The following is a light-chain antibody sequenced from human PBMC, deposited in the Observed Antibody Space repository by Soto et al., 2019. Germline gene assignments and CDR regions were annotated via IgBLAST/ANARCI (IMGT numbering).Light chain of an antibody. J-gene: IGKJ4*01. CDR3: QQYNIWPPLT. CDR2: DAS. Sequence: EIVMTQSPATLSVSPGERATLSCRASQSVSNKVAWYQQKPGQGPRLLISDASTRATGTPARFSGSGSGTEFTLTISSLQSEDFAIYYCQQYNIWPPLTFGGGTKVEIK. V-gene: IGKV3D-15*01. CDR1: QSVSNK.